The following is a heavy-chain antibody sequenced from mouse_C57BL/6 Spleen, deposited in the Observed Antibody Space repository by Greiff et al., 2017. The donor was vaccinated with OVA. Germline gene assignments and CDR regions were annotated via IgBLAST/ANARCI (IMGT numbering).Heavy chain of an antibody. Sequence: QVQLQQSGPELVKPGASVKISCKASGYAFSSSWMNWVKQRPGKGLEWIGRIYPGDGDTNYNGKFKGKATLTADKSSSTAYMQLSSLTSEDSAVYFCARCEDYDGYAMDYWGQGTSVTVSS. D-gene: IGHD2-4*01. J-gene: IGHJ4*01. CDR3: ARCEDYDGYAMDY. CDR1: GYAFSSSW. CDR2: IYPGDGDT. V-gene: IGHV1-82*01.